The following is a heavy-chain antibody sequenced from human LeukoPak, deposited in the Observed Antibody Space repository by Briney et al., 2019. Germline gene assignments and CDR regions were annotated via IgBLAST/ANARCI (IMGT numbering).Heavy chain of an antibody. CDR2: ISSSSSYT. CDR1: GFTFSDYY. V-gene: IGHV3-11*03. D-gene: IGHD3-3*01. J-gene: IGHJ4*02. Sequence: SGGSLRLSCAASGFTFSDYYMSWIRQAPGKGLEWVSYISSSSSYTNYADSVKGRFTISRDNAKNSLYLQMNSLRAEDTAVYYCARYVYGVVTSFDYWGQGTLVTVSS. CDR3: ARYVYGVVTSFDY.